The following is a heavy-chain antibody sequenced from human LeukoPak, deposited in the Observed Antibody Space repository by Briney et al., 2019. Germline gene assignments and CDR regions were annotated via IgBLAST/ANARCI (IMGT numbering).Heavy chain of an antibody. V-gene: IGHV1-18*01. Sequence: GASVKVSCKASGYTFTSYGISWVRQAPGQGLEWMGWISAYNGNTNYAQKLQGRVTMTTDTSTSTAYMELRSLRSDDTAVYYCARAGLAYCTNGVCPQQPFDPWGQGTLVTVSS. CDR3: ARAGLAYCTNGVCPQQPFDP. CDR1: GYTFTSYG. D-gene: IGHD2-8*01. CDR2: ISAYNGNT. J-gene: IGHJ5*02.